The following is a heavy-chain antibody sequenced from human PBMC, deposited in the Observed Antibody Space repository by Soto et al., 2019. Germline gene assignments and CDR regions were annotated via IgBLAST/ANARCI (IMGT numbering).Heavy chain of an antibody. CDR3: ARGRSSVPDRRGIGYYGLDV. V-gene: IGHV4-34*01. D-gene: IGHD6-6*01. Sequence: QVQLQQWGAEVLKPSETLSLTCVVNGGSFSGYYWSWIRQSPGKGLEWIGEINDSGITDSNPSLEGRVTISVDMSKNQFSLNLKSVTAADSAVYHCARGRSSVPDRRGIGYYGLDVWGQGTTVTVSS. CDR1: GGSFSGYY. J-gene: IGHJ6*02. CDR2: INDSGIT.